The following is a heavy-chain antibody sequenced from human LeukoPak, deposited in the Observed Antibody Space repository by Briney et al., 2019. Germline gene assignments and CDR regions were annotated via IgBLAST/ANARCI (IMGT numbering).Heavy chain of an antibody. Sequence: SVKVSCKASGGTFSSYAISWVRQAPGQGLEWMGRIIPLLGIANYAQKFQGRVTITADKSTSTAYMELSSLRSEDTAVYYCATVYYYDSSGYYVTPPFDYWGQGTLVTVSS. CDR3: ATVYYYDSSGYYVTPPFDY. J-gene: IGHJ4*02. CDR2: IIPLLGIA. V-gene: IGHV1-69*04. CDR1: GGTFSSYA. D-gene: IGHD3-22*01.